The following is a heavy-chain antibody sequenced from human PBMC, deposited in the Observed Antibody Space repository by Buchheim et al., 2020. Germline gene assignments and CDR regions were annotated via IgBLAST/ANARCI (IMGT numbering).Heavy chain of an antibody. D-gene: IGHD6-6*01. V-gene: IGHV4-59*01. CDR2: ISNTGTT. CDR1: GASISAYS. CDR3: AGDGPYSSPSLFDY. Sequence: QVQLQESGPGLVKPSETLSLTCTVSGASISAYSWSWIRQPPGKGLEWIGHISNTGTTVYNPSLRSRGTISVDTSKNQFSLNLRSVTAADTALYYCAGDGPYSSPSLFDYWGQG. J-gene: IGHJ4*01.